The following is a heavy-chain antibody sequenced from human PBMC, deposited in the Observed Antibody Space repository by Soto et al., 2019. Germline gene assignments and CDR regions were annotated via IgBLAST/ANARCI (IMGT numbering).Heavy chain of an antibody. CDR2: ISSSGSTI. CDR3: AREATVTKALRYFQH. D-gene: IGHD4-17*01. CDR1: GFTFSDYY. Sequence: GGSLRLSCAASGFTFSDYYMSWIRQAPGKGLEWVSYISSSGSTIYYADSVKGRFTISRDNAKNSLYLQMNSLRAEDTAVYYCAREATVTKALRYFQHWGQGTLVTVSA. J-gene: IGHJ1*01. V-gene: IGHV3-11*01.